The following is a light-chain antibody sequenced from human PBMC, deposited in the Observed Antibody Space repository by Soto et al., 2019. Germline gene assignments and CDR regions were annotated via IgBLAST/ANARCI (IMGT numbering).Light chain of an antibody. Sequence: QSALTQFASVSGSPGQSITISCTGTSIDVGGYNYVSWYQHHPDKAPKLLIYEVGNRPSGVSIRFSGSKSGNTASLTISGLRPEDEADYYCSSYTARGTRVFGTGTKLTVL. CDR3: SSYTARGTRV. V-gene: IGLV2-14*01. J-gene: IGLJ1*01. CDR2: EVG. CDR1: SIDVGGYNY.